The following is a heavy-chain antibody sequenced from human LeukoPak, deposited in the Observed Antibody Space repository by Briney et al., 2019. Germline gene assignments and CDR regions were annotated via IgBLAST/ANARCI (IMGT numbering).Heavy chain of an antibody. Sequence: GGSLRLSCAASGINFSGYGMHWVRQAPGKGLEWVALIWYDGSNKYYTDSVKGRLTISRDNSKNTLYLQMNSLRAEDTAIYYCAREGPRGNSQFDYWGQGTLVTVSS. CDR3: AREGPRGNSQFDY. J-gene: IGHJ4*02. V-gene: IGHV3-33*08. CDR2: IWYDGSNK. CDR1: GINFSGYG. D-gene: IGHD2/OR15-2a*01.